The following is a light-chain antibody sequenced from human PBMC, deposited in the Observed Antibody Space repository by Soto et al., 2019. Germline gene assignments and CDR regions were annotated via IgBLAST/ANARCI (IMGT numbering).Light chain of an antibody. CDR3: QQYNSYSPWT. CDR2: DAS. V-gene: IGKV1-5*01. J-gene: IGKJ1*01. CDR1: QSISSW. Sequence: DIQMTQSPSTLSASVGDRLTITCRASQSISSWLAWYQQKPGKAPKLLIYDASSLESGLPSRFSGSGSGTEFTLTISSLQPDDFATYYCQQYNSYSPWTVGQGTKVEI.